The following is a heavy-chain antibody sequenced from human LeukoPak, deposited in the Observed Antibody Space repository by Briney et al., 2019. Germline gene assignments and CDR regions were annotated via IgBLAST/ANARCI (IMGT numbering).Heavy chain of an antibody. Sequence: GGSLRLSCAASGFTFSSYCMHWVRQAPGKGLVWVSRINSDGSSTSYADSVKGRFTISRDNAKNTLYLQMNSLRAEDTAVYYCASILTADWNDRANAFDIWGQGTMVTVSS. V-gene: IGHV3-74*01. J-gene: IGHJ3*02. CDR2: INSDGSST. D-gene: IGHD1-1*01. CDR1: GFTFSSYC. CDR3: ASILTADWNDRANAFDI.